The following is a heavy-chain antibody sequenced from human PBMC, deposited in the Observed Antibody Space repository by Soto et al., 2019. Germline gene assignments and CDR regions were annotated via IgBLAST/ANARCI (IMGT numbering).Heavy chain of an antibody. CDR1: GFTFSSYW. Sequence: GGSLRLSCAASGFTFSSYWMHWVRQAPGKGLVWVSRINSDGSSTSYADSVKGRFTISRDNAKNTLYLQMNRLRAEDTAVYYCARDTWMITFGGVIGNAAFDIWGQGTMVTVSS. CDR3: ARDTWMITFGGVIGNAAFDI. D-gene: IGHD3-16*02. J-gene: IGHJ3*02. V-gene: IGHV3-74*01. CDR2: INSDGSST.